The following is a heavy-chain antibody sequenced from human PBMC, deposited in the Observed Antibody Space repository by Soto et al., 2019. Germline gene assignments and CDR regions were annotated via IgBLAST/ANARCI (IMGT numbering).Heavy chain of an antibody. CDR3: ARGAYYDYVWGSYDYAFEI. J-gene: IGHJ3*02. D-gene: IGHD3-16*01. CDR1: GGSISSCY. Sequence: SETLSLTCTVSGGSISSCYWRWIRQPPGKGLEWIGYIYYSGSTSYNPSLKSRVTISVDTSKNQFSLKLSSVTAADTAVYYCARGAYYDYVWGSYDYAFEIWGQGTMVTVSS. V-gene: IGHV4-59*01. CDR2: IYYSGST.